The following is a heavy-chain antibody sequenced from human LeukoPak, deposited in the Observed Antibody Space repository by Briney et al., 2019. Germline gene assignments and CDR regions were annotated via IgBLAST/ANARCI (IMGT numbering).Heavy chain of an antibody. D-gene: IGHD3-9*01. CDR2: INPYNGNT. V-gene: IGHV1-18*01. Sequence: GASVKVSCKASGYTFTSYGISWMRQAPGQGLEWMAWINPYNGNTNYAQKLQGRVTMTTDTSTSTAYMELRSLRSDDTAVYYCARVNNYDILSSFDSWGQGTLVTVSS. J-gene: IGHJ4*02. CDR3: ARVNNYDILSSFDS. CDR1: GYTFTSYG.